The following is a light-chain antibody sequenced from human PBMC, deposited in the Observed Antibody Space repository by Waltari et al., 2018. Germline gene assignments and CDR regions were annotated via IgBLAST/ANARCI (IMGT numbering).Light chain of an antibody. CDR3: QQHNSHPWT. J-gene: IGKJ1*01. CDR1: QTISSY. Sequence: DIQMTQSPSSLSASVGDRVTITCRASQTISSYLAWYQQTPGKVPKLLIYAASSLESGVPSRLSGSGSGTEFTLTISSLQPEDFATYYCQQHNSHPWTFGQGTKVEIK. CDR2: AAS. V-gene: IGKV1-17*03.